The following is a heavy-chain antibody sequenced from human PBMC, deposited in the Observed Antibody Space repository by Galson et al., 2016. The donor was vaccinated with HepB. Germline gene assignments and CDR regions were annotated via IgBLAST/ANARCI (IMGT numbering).Heavy chain of an antibody. CDR3: AKTPKKGENGGLLNY. V-gene: IGHV3-23*01. CDR2: ISTTGSTT. D-gene: IGHD2-15*01. Sequence: SLRLPCAASGFTISNYVMTWVRQAPGMGLEWVSGISTTGSTTYYADSVKGRFTIPRDNSKNTLYLQMSGLRADDTAVYYCAKTPKKGENGGLLNYWGQGILVTVSS. J-gene: IGHJ1*01. CDR1: GFTISNYV.